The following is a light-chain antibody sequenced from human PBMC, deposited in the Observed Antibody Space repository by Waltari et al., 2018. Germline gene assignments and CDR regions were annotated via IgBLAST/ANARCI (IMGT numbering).Light chain of an antibody. V-gene: IGLV2-14*03. Sequence: QSALSQPASVSGSPGQSITISCTGTSSDVGGYNYVSWYQQHPGKAPKLMIYDADDRPAGVSNRFSGSKSGNPASLTISGLQAEDEADYYCSSYTSSSVVFGGGTKLTVL. CDR1: SSDVGGYNY. CDR3: SSYTSSSVV. J-gene: IGLJ2*01. CDR2: DAD.